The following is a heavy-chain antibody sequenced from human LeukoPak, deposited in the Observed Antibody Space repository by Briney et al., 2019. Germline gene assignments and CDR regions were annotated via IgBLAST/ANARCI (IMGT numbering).Heavy chain of an antibody. V-gene: IGHV5-51*01. CDR1: GYSYW. CDR3: ARQVTLDTAMATDRGFDY. J-gene: IGHJ4*02. Sequence: GESLKISCQGSGYSYWIGWVRQMPGKGLEWMGIIYPNDSDTRYSPSFRGQVTISADKSINTAYLQWSSLKASDTAVYYRARQVTLDTAMATDRGFDYWGQGTLVTVSS. D-gene: IGHD5-18*01. CDR2: IYPNDSDT.